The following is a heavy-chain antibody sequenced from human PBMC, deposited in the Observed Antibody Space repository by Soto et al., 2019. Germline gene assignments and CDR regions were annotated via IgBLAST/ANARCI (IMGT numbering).Heavy chain of an antibody. CDR3: ARDPDGNLPALYYFDY. CDR1: GFTFSSYA. V-gene: IGHV3-30-3*01. J-gene: IGHJ4*02. CDR2: ISYDGSNK. Sequence: PGGSLSLSCAASGFTFSSYAMHWVRQAPGKGLEWVAVISYDGSNKYYADSVKGRFTISRDNSKNTLYLQMNSLRAEDTAVYYCARDPDGNLPALYYFDYWGQGTLVTVS. D-gene: IGHD2-15*01.